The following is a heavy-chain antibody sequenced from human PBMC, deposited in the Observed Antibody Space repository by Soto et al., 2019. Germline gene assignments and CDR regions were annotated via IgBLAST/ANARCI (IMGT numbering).Heavy chain of an antibody. J-gene: IGHJ6*03. D-gene: IGHD2-21*02. CDR3: ARLGGDYEYYYYYMDV. CDR1: GFTFSSYG. CDR2: IWYDGSNK. V-gene: IGHV3-33*01. Sequence: GGSLRLSCAASGFTFSSYGMHWVRQAPGKGLEWVAVIWYDGSNKYYADSVKGRFTISRDNSKNTLYLQMNSLRAEDTAVYYCARLGGDYEYYYYYMDVWGKGTTVTVSS.